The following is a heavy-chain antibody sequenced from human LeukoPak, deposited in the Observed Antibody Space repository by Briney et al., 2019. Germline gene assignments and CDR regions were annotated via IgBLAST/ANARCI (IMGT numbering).Heavy chain of an antibody. Sequence: PGGSLRLSCAASGFIFSNYGMHWVRQAPGKGLELVAFIRYDGSNKYYVDSVKGRFIISRDNSKNTLYLQMNSLRPEDTAVYYCAKIGYCSSASCLGDTFEIWGQGTMVTVSS. J-gene: IGHJ3*02. CDR1: GFIFSNYG. V-gene: IGHV3-30*02. D-gene: IGHD2-2*01. CDR3: AKIGYCSSASCLGDTFEI. CDR2: IRYDGSNK.